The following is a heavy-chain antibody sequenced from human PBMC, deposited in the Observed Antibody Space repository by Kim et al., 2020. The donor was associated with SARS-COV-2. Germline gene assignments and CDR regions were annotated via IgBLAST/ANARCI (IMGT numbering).Heavy chain of an antibody. Sequence: ASVKVSCKASGYTFTSYAMNWVRQAPGQGLEWMGWINTNTGNPTYAQGFTGRFVFSLDTSVSTAYLQISSLKAEDTAVYYCARDPTLSYDYIWGSYRDRGDAFDIWGQGTMVTVSS. J-gene: IGHJ3*02. CDR1: GYTFTSYA. CDR3: ARDPTLSYDYIWGSYRDRGDAFDI. CDR2: INTNTGNP. D-gene: IGHD3-16*02. V-gene: IGHV7-4-1*02.